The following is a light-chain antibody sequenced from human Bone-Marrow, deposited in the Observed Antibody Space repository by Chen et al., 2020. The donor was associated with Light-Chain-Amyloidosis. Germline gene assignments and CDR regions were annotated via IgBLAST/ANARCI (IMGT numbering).Light chain of an antibody. CDR3: QSADSSGTNEVI. Sequence: SHDLTQPSPASVSPGHTPRTLFPGYDLPTNNAYWYQQKPGQAPALVIHRDTERPSGIAERFSGSSAGTTAALTISGVQAEDEADYHCQSADSSGTNEVIFGGGTKLTVL. V-gene: IGLV3-25*03. CDR1: DLPTNN. J-gene: IGLJ2*01. CDR2: RDT.